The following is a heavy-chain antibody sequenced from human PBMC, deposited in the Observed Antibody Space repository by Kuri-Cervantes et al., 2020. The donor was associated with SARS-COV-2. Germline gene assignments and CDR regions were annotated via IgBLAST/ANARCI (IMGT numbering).Heavy chain of an antibody. CDR3: ATDGVAAAGYGNPYYYYYMDV. CDR2: IYTSGST. Sequence: SETLSLTCSVSGGSISSYYWSWIRQPAGKGLEWIGRIYTSGSTNYNPSLKSQVTMSVDTSKNQFSLKLSSVTAADTAVYYCATDGVAAAGYGNPYYYYYMDVWGKGTTVTVSS. J-gene: IGHJ6*03. D-gene: IGHD6-13*01. V-gene: IGHV4-4*07. CDR1: GGSISSYY.